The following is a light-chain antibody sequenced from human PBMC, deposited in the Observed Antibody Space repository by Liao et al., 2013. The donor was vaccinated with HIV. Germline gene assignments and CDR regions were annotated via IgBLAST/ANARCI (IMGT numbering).Light chain of an antibody. CDR2: YDS. V-gene: IGLV3-21*01. CDR1: NIGSRS. J-gene: IGLJ3*02. Sequence: SYELTQPPSVSVAPGKTARITCGGNNIGSRSVHWYQQKPGQAPVLVISYDSDRPSGIPERFSGSSSGTTVTLTIGGVQAEDEADYYCQSADSSGTTWVFGGGTKLTVL. CDR3: QSADSSGTTWV.